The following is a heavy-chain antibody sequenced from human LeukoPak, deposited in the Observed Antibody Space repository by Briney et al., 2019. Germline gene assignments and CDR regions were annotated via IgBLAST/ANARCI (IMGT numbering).Heavy chain of an antibody. Sequence: PGGSLRLSCAASGFTFSSYWMSWVRQAPGKGLEWVANIKQDGSEKYYVDSVKGRFTISRDNAKNSLYLQMNSLRAEDTAVYYCARDGVQEWELPDIDYWGQGTLVTVSS. CDR3: ARDGVQEWELPDIDY. CDR2: IKQDGSEK. CDR1: GFTFSSYW. D-gene: IGHD1-26*01. J-gene: IGHJ4*02. V-gene: IGHV3-7*01.